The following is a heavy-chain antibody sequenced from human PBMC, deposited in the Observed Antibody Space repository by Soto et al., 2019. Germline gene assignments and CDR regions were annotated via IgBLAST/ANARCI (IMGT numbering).Heavy chain of an antibody. Sequence: GGSLRLSCAASGFTFSSYGMHWVRQAPGKGLEWVAVISYDGSNKYYADSVKGRFTISRDNSKNTLYLQMNSLRAEDTAVYYCAKDRSSGYYFDYWGQGTLVTAPQ. CDR3: AKDRSSGYYFDY. CDR2: ISYDGSNK. CDR1: GFTFSSYG. V-gene: IGHV3-30*18. J-gene: IGHJ4*02. D-gene: IGHD3-10*01.